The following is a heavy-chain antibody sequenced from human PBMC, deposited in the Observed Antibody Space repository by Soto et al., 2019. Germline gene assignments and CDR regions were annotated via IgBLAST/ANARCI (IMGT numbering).Heavy chain of an antibody. CDR2: ISGSGGST. CDR1: VFTFSIYA. D-gene: IGHD3-10*01. V-gene: IGHV3-23*01. J-gene: IGHJ4*02. Sequence: GSLRLSCAASVFTFSIYAMTWVRQAPGKGLEWVSGISGSGGSTYYADSVKGRFTISRDNSKNTLYLQMNSLRAEDTAVYYCAKDRDFHGSAYYFDYWGQGTLVTVSS. CDR3: AKDRDFHGSAYYFDY.